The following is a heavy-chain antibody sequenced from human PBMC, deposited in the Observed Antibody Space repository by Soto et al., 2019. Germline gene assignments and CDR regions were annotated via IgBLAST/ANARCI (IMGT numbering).Heavy chain of an antibody. D-gene: IGHD5-18*01. CDR3: AKDHGRTAMGYLDY. CDR1: GFTFSSYG. CDR2: ISYDGSNK. J-gene: IGHJ4*02. Sequence: QVQLVESGGGVVQPGRSLRLSCAASGFTFSSYGMHWVRQAPGKGLEWVAVISYDGSNKYYADSGKGRFTISRDNSKNTLYLQMNSLRAEDTAVYYCAKDHGRTAMGYLDYWGQGTLVTVSS. V-gene: IGHV3-30*18.